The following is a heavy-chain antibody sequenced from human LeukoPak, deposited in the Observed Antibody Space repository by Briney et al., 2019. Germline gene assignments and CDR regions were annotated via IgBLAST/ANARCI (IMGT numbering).Heavy chain of an antibody. D-gene: IGHD3-10*01. CDR1: GYTCTSYG. CDR2: ISAYNGNT. CDR3: ARDLRGYYPAGGYFDL. J-gene: IGHJ2*01. Sequence: ASVKVSCKASGYTCTSYGISWVRQAPGQGLEGMRWISAYNGNTNYAQKLQDRVTMTTDTSTSTAYMELRSLRSDDTAVYYCARDLRGYYPAGGYFDLWGRGTLVTVSS. V-gene: IGHV1-18*01.